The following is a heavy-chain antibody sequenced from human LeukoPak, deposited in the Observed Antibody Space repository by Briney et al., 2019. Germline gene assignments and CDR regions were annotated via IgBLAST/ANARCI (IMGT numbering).Heavy chain of an antibody. CDR1: GFTFSKYS. J-gene: IGHJ3*02. D-gene: IGHD2-2*01. V-gene: IGHV3-21*01. Sequence: GGSLRLSCAASGFTFSKYSMNWVRQAPGKGLEWVSSISSSSSYIYYADSVKGRFTISRDNSKNTLYLQMNSLRAEDTAVYYCASPQDIVVVPAAQGGYDAFDIWGQGTMVTVSS. CDR3: ASPQDIVVVPAAQGGYDAFDI. CDR2: ISSSSSYI.